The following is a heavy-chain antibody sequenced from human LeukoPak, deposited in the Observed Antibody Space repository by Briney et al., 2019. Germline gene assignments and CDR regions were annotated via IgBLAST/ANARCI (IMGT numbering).Heavy chain of an antibody. CDR2: INANSGGT. Sequence: ASVKVSCKASGYTFTGHHIHWVRQAPGQGLEWMGWINANSGGTNYAQKFQGRVTVTRDTSITTVYLELRSLRSDDTAVYYCARHSRFHLDYWGQGTLVTVSS. V-gene: IGHV1-2*02. D-gene: IGHD3-22*01. J-gene: IGHJ4*02. CDR3: ARHSRFHLDY. CDR1: GYTFTGHH.